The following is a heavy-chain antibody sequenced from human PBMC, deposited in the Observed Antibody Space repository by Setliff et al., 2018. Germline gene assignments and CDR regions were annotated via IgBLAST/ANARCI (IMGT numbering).Heavy chain of an antibody. V-gene: IGHV4-39*07. CDR2: TYDSGST. Sequence: SETLSLTCTVSGGPVTRTTTFWGWVRQTPGKGLEWIGSTYDSGSTYYNPSLKSRVTISVDTSKNQFSLKLSSVTAADTAVYYCARGITHYDFWSGYYLDYYYYMDVWGKGTTVTVSS. CDR3: ARGITHYDFWSGYYLDYYYYMDV. CDR1: GGPVTRTTTF. D-gene: IGHD3-3*01. J-gene: IGHJ6*03.